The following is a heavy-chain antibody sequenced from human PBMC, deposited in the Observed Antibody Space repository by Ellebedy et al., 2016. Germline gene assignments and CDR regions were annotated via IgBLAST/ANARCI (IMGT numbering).Heavy chain of an antibody. V-gene: IGHV3-74*01. Sequence: GESLKISCAASGFTFTSYWMYWVRQAPGKGLVWVSRINSDGRSTSYADSVKGRFTISRDNAKNTLFLQMNSLRAEDTAVYYCAKGPRGYSGFDWGQGTLVTVSS. CDR1: GFTFTSYW. CDR2: INSDGRST. J-gene: IGHJ4*02. CDR3: AKGPRGYSGFD. D-gene: IGHD5-12*01.